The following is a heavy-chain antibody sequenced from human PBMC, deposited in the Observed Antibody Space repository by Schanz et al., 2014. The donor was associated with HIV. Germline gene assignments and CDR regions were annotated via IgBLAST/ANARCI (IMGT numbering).Heavy chain of an antibody. CDR3: ARVANWDYYGMDV. CDR1: GLTFRSYG. V-gene: IGHV3-30*03. CDR2: ISYDGSNK. Sequence: QVQLVESGGGGVQPGRSLRLSCVASGLTFRSYGMHWVRQAPGKGLEWVAVISYDGSNKYYADSVKGRFTISRDNSKSTLYLQMNSLRGEDTAVYYCARVANWDYYGMDVWGRGTTVTVSS. D-gene: IGHD3-16*01. J-gene: IGHJ6*02.